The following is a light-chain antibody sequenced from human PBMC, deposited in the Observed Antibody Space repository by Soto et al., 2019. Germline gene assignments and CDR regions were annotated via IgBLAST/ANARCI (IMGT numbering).Light chain of an antibody. CDR1: SSDVGGYNY. V-gene: IGLV2-14*01. CDR2: DVN. Sequence: QSALTQPASVSGSPGQSITISCTGTSSDVGGYNYVSWYQQHPGKAPKLMIYDVNNRPSGVSNRFSGSKSGNTASLTISGLQAEDEADYYCNSYTTSSTVIFGGGTKVTVL. J-gene: IGLJ2*01. CDR3: NSYTTSSTVI.